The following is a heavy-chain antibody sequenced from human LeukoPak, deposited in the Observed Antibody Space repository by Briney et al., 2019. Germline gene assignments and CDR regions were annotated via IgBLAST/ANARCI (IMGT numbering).Heavy chain of an antibody. CDR3: AREVVVITRGYFDY. D-gene: IGHD3-22*01. CDR2: INHSGST. V-gene: IGHV4-4*02. J-gene: IGHJ4*02. CDR1: GGSISSSNW. Sequence: SGTLSLTCAVSGGSISSSNWWSWVRQPPGKGLEWIGEINHSGSTYYNPSLKSRVTISVDTSKNQFSLKLSSVTAADTAVYYCAREVVVITRGYFDYWGQGTLVTVSS.